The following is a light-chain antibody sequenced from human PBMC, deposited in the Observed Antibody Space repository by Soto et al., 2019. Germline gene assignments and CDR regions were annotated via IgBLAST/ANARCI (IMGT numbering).Light chain of an antibody. CDR3: QKYATSPWT. V-gene: IGKV3-20*01. Sequence: EIVLTQSPGTLSLSPGDSATLSCRASQSVSNSLAWYQQKTGQAPRILIFGASSRATGIPDRLSGRGSGTDLTLTISRLEPEDFAVYCCQKYATSPWTCGQGTKVDIK. CDR2: GAS. J-gene: IGKJ1*01. CDR1: QSVSNS.